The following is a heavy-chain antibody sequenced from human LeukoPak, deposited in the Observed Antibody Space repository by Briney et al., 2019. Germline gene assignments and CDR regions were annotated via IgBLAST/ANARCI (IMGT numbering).Heavy chain of an antibody. D-gene: IGHD6-13*01. CDR3: ARLGVKMAAAGTCLGY. CDR1: GYTFTGYY. Sequence: ASVKVSCKASGYTFTGYYMHWVRRAPGQGLEWMGWINPNSGGTNYAQKFQGRVTMTRDTSISTAYMELSRLRSDDTAVYYCARLGVKMAAAGTCLGYWGQGTLVTVSS. J-gene: IGHJ4*02. V-gene: IGHV1-2*02. CDR2: INPNSGGT.